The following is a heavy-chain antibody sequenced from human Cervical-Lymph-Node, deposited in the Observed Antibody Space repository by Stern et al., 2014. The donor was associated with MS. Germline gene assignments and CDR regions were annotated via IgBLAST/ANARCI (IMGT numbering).Heavy chain of an antibody. CDR1: GFTFRDSY. CDR2: ISSHGSSI. D-gene: IGHD6-19*01. V-gene: IGHV3-11*01. CDR3: ARSHSKWLVHDAFDI. Sequence: VQLVESGGGLVKPGGSLRLSCAASGFTFRDSYMSWIRQAPGKGLDWVSSISSHGSSIYYADSLKGRFTISREKPQNTQDLQMNSLRAEDTAVYYCARSHSKWLVHDAFDIWGQGTMVSVSS. J-gene: IGHJ3*02.